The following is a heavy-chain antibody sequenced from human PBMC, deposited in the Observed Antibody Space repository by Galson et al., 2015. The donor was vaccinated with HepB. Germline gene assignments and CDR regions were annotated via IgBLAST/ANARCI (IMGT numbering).Heavy chain of an antibody. J-gene: IGHJ4*02. CDR2: TYYRSKWYN. CDR3: ARDLGPYSSGWYPFDY. CDR1: GDSVSSNSAA. Sequence: CAISGDSVSSNSAAWYWIRQSPSRGLEWLGRTYYRSKWYNDYAVSVKSRITINPDTSKNQFSLQLNSVTPEDMAVYYCARDLGPYSSGWYPFDYWGQGTLVTVSS. D-gene: IGHD6-19*01. V-gene: IGHV6-1*01.